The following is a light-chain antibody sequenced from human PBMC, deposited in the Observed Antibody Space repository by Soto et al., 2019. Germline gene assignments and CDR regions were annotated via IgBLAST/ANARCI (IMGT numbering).Light chain of an antibody. CDR3: QEYNSYSGT. CDR1: QSISSW. V-gene: IGKV1-5*03. J-gene: IGKJ1*01. CDR2: KAS. Sequence: DIQMTQSHSTLSASVGERVTIXCRASQSISSWLAWYQQKPGKAPKLLIYKASSLESGVPSRFGGSGSGTEFTLSISSLQPDDFAIYYCQEYNSYSGTFGPGTKVDIK.